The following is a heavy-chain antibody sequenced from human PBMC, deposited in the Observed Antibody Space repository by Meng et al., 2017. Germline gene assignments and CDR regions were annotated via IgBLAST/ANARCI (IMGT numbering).Heavy chain of an antibody. CDR2: IDYGGST. CDR3: ARTRGDYYFDY. Sequence: GXGLVRPPVTXXFTCTGSGASXPVGSPYGSWTRQPPGKGLEWIGYIDYGGSTSYNPSLRSRVTISVDTSNNQFSLKLSSVTAADTAVFYCARTRGDYYFDYWGQGTLVTVSS. V-gene: IGHV4-61*01. D-gene: IGHD3-16*01. J-gene: IGHJ4*02. CDR1: GASXPVGSPY.